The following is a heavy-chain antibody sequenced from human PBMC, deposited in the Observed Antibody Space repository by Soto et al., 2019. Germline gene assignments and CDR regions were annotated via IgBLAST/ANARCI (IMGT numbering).Heavy chain of an antibody. J-gene: IGHJ4*02. D-gene: IGHD3-10*01. CDR3: ARDVRASGSGSYYSPPGLFDY. Sequence: GGSLRLSCAASGFTFSSYSMNWVRQAPGKGLEWVSYISSSSSTIYYADSVKGRFTISRDNAKNSLYLQMNSLRDEDTAVYYCARDVRASGSGSYYSPPGLFDYWGQGTLVTVSS. CDR2: ISSSSSTI. V-gene: IGHV3-48*02. CDR1: GFTFSSYS.